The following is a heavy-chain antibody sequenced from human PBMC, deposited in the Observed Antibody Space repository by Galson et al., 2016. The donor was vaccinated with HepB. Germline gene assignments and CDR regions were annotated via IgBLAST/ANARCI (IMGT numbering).Heavy chain of an antibody. CDR2: IYYTGYT. CDR1: DGSITSNNW. Sequence: SETLSLTRVISDGSITSNNWWSWVRQPPGKGLEWIGEIYYTGYTNYNPSLVSRVTISADKSKNQFSLNVTSVTAADTAVYYCARGQYNPYYFDYWGQGTLVTVSS. D-gene: IGHD5-24*01. J-gene: IGHJ4*02. CDR3: ARGQYNPYYFDY. V-gene: IGHV4-4*02.